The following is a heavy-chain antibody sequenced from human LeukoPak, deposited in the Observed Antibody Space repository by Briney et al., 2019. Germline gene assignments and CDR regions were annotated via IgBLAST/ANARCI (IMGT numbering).Heavy chain of an antibody. CDR2: IYYSGST. Sequence: SETLSLTCTVSGGSISSYYWSWIRQPPGKGLEWIWYIYYSGSTNYNPSLKSRVTISVDTSKNQFSLKLSSVTAADTAVYYCARGRQRAYYYDSSGYPPDYWGQGTLVTVSS. CDR3: ARGRQRAYYYDSSGYPPDY. J-gene: IGHJ4*02. V-gene: IGHV4-59*12. CDR1: GGSISSYY. D-gene: IGHD3-22*01.